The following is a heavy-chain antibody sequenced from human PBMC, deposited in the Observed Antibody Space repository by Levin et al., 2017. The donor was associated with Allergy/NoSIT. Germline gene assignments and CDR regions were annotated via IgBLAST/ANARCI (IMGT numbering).Heavy chain of an antibody. CDR3: ARALTYSSSSEYYFDY. V-gene: IGHV3-7*01. D-gene: IGHD6-6*01. CDR2: IKQDGSEK. Sequence: GGSLRLSCAASGFTFSSYWMSWVRQAPGKGLEWVANIKQDGSEKYYVDSVKGRFTISRDNAKNSLYLQMNSLRAEDTAVYYCARALTYSSSSEYYFDYWGQGTLVTVSS. CDR1: GFTFSSYW. J-gene: IGHJ4*02.